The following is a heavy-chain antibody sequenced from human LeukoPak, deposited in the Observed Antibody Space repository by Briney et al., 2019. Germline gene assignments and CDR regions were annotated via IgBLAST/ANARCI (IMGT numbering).Heavy chain of an antibody. CDR3: ARDPPYDSDAFDI. D-gene: IGHD3-3*01. CDR2: ISSSSSYI. J-gene: IGHJ3*02. CDR1: GFTFSSYW. Sequence: PGGSLRLSCAASGFTFSSYWMNWVRQAPGKGLEWVSSISSSSSYIYYADSAKGRFTISRDNAKNSLYLQMNSLRAEDTAVYYCARDPPYDSDAFDIWGQGTMVTVSS. V-gene: IGHV3-21*01.